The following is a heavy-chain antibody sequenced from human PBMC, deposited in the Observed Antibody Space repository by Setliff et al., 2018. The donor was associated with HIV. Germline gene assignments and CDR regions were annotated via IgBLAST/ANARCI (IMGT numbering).Heavy chain of an antibody. J-gene: IGHJ4*02. V-gene: IGHV4-34*01. CDR3: AGGPGTTSIDY. CDR2: INHSGST. Sequence: PSETLSLTCAVYGGSFSGYYWSWIRQSPGKGLEWLGGINHSGSTNYNPSLKSRVAMSVDTSKNQFSLKMTSVTAADTALYYCAGGPGTTSIDYWAQGTLVTVSS. CDR1: GGSFSGYY. D-gene: IGHD1-26*01.